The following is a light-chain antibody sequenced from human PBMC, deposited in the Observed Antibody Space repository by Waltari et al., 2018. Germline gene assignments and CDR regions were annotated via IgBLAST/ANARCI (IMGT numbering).Light chain of an antibody. CDR3: RIGPSNAAVM. CDR2: YDSDSDK. CDR1: SDINVGSQT. V-gene: IGLV5-37*01. J-gene: IGLJ3*02. Sequence: QPVLTQPPSSSASPGESARLTCTLPSDINVGSQTIYWDLQKPGSPPRYLLCYDSDSDKRPGSAVPRRFYGASDASANTAIILSCGVQWKDVADYYCRIGPSNAAVMFGGGTRLTVL.